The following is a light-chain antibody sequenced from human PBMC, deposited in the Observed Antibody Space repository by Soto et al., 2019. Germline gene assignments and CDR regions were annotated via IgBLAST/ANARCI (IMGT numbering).Light chain of an antibody. CDR3: QQRSNWPPL. J-gene: IGKJ4*01. V-gene: IGKV3-11*01. CDR1: QNINGY. Sequence: EIVLTQSPGTLSLSPGERATLSCRASQNINGYLAWYQHKPGQAPRLLIDDASNRATGIPARFSGSGSGTDFTLTISSLEPEDFAVYYCQQRSNWPPLFGGGTKVDIK. CDR2: DAS.